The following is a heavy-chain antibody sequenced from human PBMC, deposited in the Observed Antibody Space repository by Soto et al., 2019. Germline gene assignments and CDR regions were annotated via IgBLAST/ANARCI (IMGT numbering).Heavy chain of an antibody. V-gene: IGHV4-61*01. CDR2: IYYSGST. Sequence: ETLSLTCTVSGGSVSSGSYYWSWIRQPPGKGLEWIGYIYYSGSTNYNPSLKSRVTISVDTSKNQFSLQLTSVTAADTAVYYCARDPRGLKNAFDIWGQGTMVTVSS. D-gene: IGHD2-21*02. CDR3: ARDPRGLKNAFDI. CDR1: GGSVSSGSYY. J-gene: IGHJ3*02.